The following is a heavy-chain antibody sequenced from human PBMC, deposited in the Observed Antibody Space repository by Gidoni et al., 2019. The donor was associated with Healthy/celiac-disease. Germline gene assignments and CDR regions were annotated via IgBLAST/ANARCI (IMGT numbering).Heavy chain of an antibody. CDR3: AVSSSGQNAFDI. Sequence: EVQLVQYGAEGKKPGESLKISGKGCGYSFTSYWIGWVRQMPGKGLEWLGLIYPGDSDTRYSPSFQGHVTISADKSISTAYLQWSSLKASDTAMYYCAVSSSGQNAFDIWGQGTMVTVSS. CDR1: GYSFTSYW. V-gene: IGHV5-51*01. D-gene: IGHD6-6*01. CDR2: IYPGDSDT. J-gene: IGHJ3*02.